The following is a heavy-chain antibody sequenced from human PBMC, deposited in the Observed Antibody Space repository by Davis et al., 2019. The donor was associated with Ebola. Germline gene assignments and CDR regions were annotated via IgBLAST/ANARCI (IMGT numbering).Heavy chain of an antibody. Sequence: GESLKISCKGSGYSFTSYWIGWVRQMPGKGLEWMGIIYPGDSDTRYSPSFQGQVTISADKSISTAYLQWSSLKASDTAMYYCARVGTRYCSGGSCYYYGMDVWGQGTTVTVSS. V-gene: IGHV5-51*01. CDR2: IYPGDSDT. CDR3: ARVGTRYCSGGSCYYYGMDV. J-gene: IGHJ6*02. CDR1: GYSFTSYW. D-gene: IGHD2-15*01.